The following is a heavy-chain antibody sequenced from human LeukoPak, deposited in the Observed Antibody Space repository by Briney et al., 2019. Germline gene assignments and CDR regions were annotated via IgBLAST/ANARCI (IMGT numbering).Heavy chain of an antibody. CDR3: ARDQGAAAGSFDY. CDR2: ISSSSYI. Sequence: GGSLRLSCAASGFTFSSYSMNWVRQAPGKGLEWVSSISSSSYIYYADSVKGRFTISRDNAKNSLYLQMNSLRAEDTAVYYCARDQGAAAGSFDYWGQGTLVTVSS. D-gene: IGHD6-13*01. V-gene: IGHV3-21*01. J-gene: IGHJ4*02. CDR1: GFTFSSYS.